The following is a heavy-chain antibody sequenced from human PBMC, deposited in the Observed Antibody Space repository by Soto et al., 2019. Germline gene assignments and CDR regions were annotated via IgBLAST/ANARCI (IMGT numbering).Heavy chain of an antibody. J-gene: IGHJ3*01. Sequence: QLQLQESGSGLVKPSQTLSITCAVSGGSISSGGYSWSWIRQPPGKGLEWIGYIYHSGSTYYNPSLKSRVTISVDRSKNQFSLKLSSVTSADTAVYYCARAYGDEAFDLWGQQTLLTVSS. CDR1: GGSISSGGYS. CDR2: IYHSGST. D-gene: IGHD4-17*01. V-gene: IGHV4-30-2*01. CDR3: ARAYGDEAFDL.